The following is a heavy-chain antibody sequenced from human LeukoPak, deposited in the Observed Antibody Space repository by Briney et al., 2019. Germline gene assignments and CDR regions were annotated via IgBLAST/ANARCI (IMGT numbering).Heavy chain of an antibody. CDR1: GYTFTGYY. D-gene: IGHD3-3*01. Sequence: ASVKVSCKASGYTFTGYYMHWVRQAPGQGLEWMGWINPNSGGTNYAQKFQGRVTMTRDTSISTAYMELSSLRSEDTAVYYCARDFWGESGYPDAFDIWGQGTMVTVSS. V-gene: IGHV1-2*02. J-gene: IGHJ3*02. CDR2: INPNSGGT. CDR3: ARDFWGESGYPDAFDI.